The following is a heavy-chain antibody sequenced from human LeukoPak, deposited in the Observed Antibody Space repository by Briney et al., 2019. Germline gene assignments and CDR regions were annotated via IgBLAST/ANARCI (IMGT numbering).Heavy chain of an antibody. CDR2: ISYDGTNK. V-gene: IGHV3-30-3*01. J-gene: IGHJ4*02. D-gene: IGHD2-21*02. Sequence: PGRSLRLSCAASGFTFNNHDMHWVRQAPGKGLEWVAVISYDGTNKYYADSVKGRFTISRDNSKNTLSLQMNSLRAEDTALYYCARGFVLGAAKNYFDYWGQGALVTVSS. CDR3: ARGFVLGAAKNYFDY. CDR1: GFTFNNHD.